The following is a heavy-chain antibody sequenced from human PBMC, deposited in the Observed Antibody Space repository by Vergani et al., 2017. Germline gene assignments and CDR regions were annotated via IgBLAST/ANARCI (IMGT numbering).Heavy chain of an antibody. V-gene: IGHV3-66*02. J-gene: IGHJ4*01. CDR1: GFRVTTYF. D-gene: IGHD2-15*01. Sequence: VLLVESGGGVVQPGGSLRLSCAASGFRVTTYFMSWVRQAPGKGLGWVSVIKSDGRTSYAESVRGRFTISRDTSRNAVYLQMNILRVEDTGVYYCTRSECSGTTCYGHYFDLWGHGILVTVSS. CDR3: TRSECSGTTCYGHYFDL. CDR2: IKSDGRT.